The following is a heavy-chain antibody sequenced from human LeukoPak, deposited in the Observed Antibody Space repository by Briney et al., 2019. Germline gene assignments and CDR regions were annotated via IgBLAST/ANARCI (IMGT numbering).Heavy chain of an antibody. CDR1: GFTVSSNY. D-gene: IGHD4-23*01. Sequence: GGSLRLSCAASGFTVSSNYMSWVRQAPGKGLEWVSGIDRGGDNTYYGDSVKGRFIISRDIFANTLFLQMNSLRAEDTAFYYCAKMLGYGGAGGYGMLVRGQGTTVTVSS. CDR3: AKMLGYGGAGGYGMLV. J-gene: IGHJ6*02. CDR2: IDRGGDNT. V-gene: IGHV3-53*01.